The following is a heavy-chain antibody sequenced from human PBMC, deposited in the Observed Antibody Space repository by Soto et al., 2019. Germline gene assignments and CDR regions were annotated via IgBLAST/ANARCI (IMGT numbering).Heavy chain of an antibody. CDR2: ISSSGSTI. Sequence: SLRLSCAASGFTFSDYYMSWIRQAPGKGLEWVSYISSSGSTIYYADSVKGRFTISRDNAKNSLYLQMNSLRDEDTAVYYCARDPDYYDSSGYYTEYFQHWGQGTLVTVSS. CDR3: ARDPDYYDSSGYYTEYFQH. CDR1: GFTFSDYY. D-gene: IGHD3-22*01. J-gene: IGHJ1*01. V-gene: IGHV3-11*04.